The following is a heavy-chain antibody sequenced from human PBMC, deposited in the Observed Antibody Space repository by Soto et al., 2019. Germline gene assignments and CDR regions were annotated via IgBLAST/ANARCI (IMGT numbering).Heavy chain of an antibody. J-gene: IGHJ4*02. D-gene: IGHD1-26*01. CDR1: GYTFTNYD. Sequence: QVQLVQSGAEVKQPGASVKVSCRASGYTFTNYDISWVRQATGQGLEWMGWMNPDSANTGHAQKFQGRVTMTRDTSINAAYMELNSLTSADTAVYYCARAIRNQLLSDYWGQGTLVTVSS. CDR2: MNPDSANT. CDR3: ARAIRNQLLSDY. V-gene: IGHV1-8*01.